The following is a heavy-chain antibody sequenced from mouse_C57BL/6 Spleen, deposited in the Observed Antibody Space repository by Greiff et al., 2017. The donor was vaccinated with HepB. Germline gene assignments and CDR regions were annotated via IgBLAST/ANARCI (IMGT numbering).Heavy chain of an antibody. D-gene: IGHD1-1*01. CDR3: ARDYGSSYENWWYFDV. V-gene: IGHV1-53*01. Sequence: VQLQQPGTELVKPGASVKLSCKASGYTFTSYWMHWVKQRPGQGLEWIGNINPSNGGTNYNEKFKSKATLTVDKSSSTAYMQLSSLTSEDSAVYYCARDYGSSYENWWYFDVWGTGTTVTVSS. CDR2: INPSNGGT. CDR1: GYTFTSYW. J-gene: IGHJ1*03.